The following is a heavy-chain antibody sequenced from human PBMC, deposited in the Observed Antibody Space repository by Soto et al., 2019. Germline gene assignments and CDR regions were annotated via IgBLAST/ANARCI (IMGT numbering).Heavy chain of an antibody. CDR1: GGTFSSYA. CDR3: AGPDTAVMPGAVSHDAFYI. V-gene: IGHV1-69*01. CDR2: IIPIFGTA. J-gene: IGHJ3*02. Sequence: QVQLVQSGAEVKKPGSSVKASCKASGGTFSSYAISWVRQAPGQGLEWMGWIIPIFGTANYAQTFQGRVTITAGETTSTAYMGLSSLRSEDTAVYYCAGPDTAVMPGAVSHDAFYIWGHGTMV. D-gene: IGHD5-18*01.